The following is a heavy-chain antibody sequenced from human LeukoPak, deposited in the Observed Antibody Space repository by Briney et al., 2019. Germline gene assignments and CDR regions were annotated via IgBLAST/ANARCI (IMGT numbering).Heavy chain of an antibody. V-gene: IGHV1-46*01. CDR1: GYTFTSYY. D-gene: IGHD3-9*01. CDR3: ARSRSLRYFDWLLSY. J-gene: IGHJ4*02. CDR2: INPSGGST. Sequence: ASVKVSCKASGYTFTSYYMHWVRQAPGQGLEWMGIINPSGGSTSYAQKFQGRVTMTRDTSMSTVYMELSSLRSEDTAVYYCARSRSLRYFDWLLSYWGQGTLVTVSS.